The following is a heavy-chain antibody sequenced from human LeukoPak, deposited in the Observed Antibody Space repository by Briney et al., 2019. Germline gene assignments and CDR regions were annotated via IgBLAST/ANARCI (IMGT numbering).Heavy chain of an antibody. V-gene: IGHV4-59*01. CDR3: ARGLVGLTPHAGVFQI. CDR1: GGSFSSSY. CDR2: IYSNGNT. Sequence: SETLSLTCIVSGGSFSSSYWSWIRQPPGKGLEWIAYIYSNGNTNSNPSLKSRVTIAVDTSQSQFSLKLSSVTAADTADYYCARGLVGLTPHAGVFQIWGQGTKVTVSS. D-gene: IGHD1-26*01. J-gene: IGHJ3*02.